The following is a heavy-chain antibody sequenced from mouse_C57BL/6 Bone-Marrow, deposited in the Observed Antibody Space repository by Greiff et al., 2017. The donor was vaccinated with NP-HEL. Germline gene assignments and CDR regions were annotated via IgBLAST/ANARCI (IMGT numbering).Heavy chain of an antibody. D-gene: IGHD1-1*01. CDR3: ASRDYGSSYDY. V-gene: IGHV3-6*01. Sequence: ESGPGLVKPSQSLSLTCSVTGYSITSGYYWNWIRQFPGNKLEWMGYISYDGSNNYNPSLKNRISITRDTSKNQFFLKLNSVTTEDTATYYCASRDYGSSYDYWGQGTTLTVSS. CDR2: ISYDGSN. CDR1: GYSITSGYY. J-gene: IGHJ2*01.